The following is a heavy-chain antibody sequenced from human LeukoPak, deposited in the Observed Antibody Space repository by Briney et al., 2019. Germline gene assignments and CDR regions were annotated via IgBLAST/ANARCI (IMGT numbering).Heavy chain of an antibody. J-gene: IGHJ4*02. D-gene: IGHD1-26*01. CDR3: ARDSDYSGSYPSFDY. CDR1: GFTFSSYS. CDR2: ISSSSSTI. V-gene: IGHV3-48*02. Sequence: TGGSLRLSCAASGFTFSSYSMNWVRQAPGKGLEWVSYISSSSSTIYYADSVKGRFTISRDNAKNSLYLKMNSLRDEDTAVYYCARDSDYSGSYPSFDYWGQGTLVTVSS.